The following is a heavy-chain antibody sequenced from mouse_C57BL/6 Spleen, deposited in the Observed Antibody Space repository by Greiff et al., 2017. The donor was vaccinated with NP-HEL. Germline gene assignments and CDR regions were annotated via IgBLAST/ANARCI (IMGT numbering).Heavy chain of an antibody. Sequence: QVQLQQSGAELVKPGASVKISCKASGYAFSSYWMNWVKQRPGKGLEWIGQIYPGDGDTNYNGKFKGKATLTADKSSSTAYMQLSSLTSEDSAVYFCARPYYYGSSYGYAMDYWGQGTSVTVSS. J-gene: IGHJ4*01. CDR2: IYPGDGDT. D-gene: IGHD1-1*01. CDR1: GYAFSSYW. CDR3: ARPYYYGSSYGYAMDY. V-gene: IGHV1-80*01.